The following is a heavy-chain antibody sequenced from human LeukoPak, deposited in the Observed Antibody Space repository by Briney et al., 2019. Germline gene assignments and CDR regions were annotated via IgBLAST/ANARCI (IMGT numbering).Heavy chain of an antibody. CDR2: IYHSGST. V-gene: IGHV4-30-2*01. J-gene: IGHJ5*02. CDR3: ARARHYCSSTSCLPNWFDP. D-gene: IGHD2-2*01. CDR1: GGSISSGGYS. Sequence: SQTLSLTCAVSGGSISSGGYSWSWIRQPPGKGLGWIGYIYHSGSTYYNPSLKSRVTISVDSSKNQFSLKLSSVTAADTAVYYCARARHYCSSTSCLPNWFDPWGQGTLVTVSS.